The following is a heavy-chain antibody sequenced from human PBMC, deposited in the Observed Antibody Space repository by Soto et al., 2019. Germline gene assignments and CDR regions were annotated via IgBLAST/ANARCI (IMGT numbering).Heavy chain of an antibody. CDR3: ARTGQPPPDY. Sequence: QVQIQQWGAGLLKPSETLSLTCGVYGGSFSGYYWSWIRQPPGKGLEWIGEIIHTGSTNYNPSLKSRVAISIDTSKKQFSLKLSSVTAADTAVYYCARTGQPPPDYWGQGALVTVSS. J-gene: IGHJ4*02. V-gene: IGHV4-34*12. D-gene: IGHD2-2*01. CDR1: GGSFSGYY. CDR2: IIHTGST.